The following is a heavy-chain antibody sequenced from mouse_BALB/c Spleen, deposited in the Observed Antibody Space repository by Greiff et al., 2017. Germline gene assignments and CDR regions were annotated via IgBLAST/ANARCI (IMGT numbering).Heavy chain of an antibody. J-gene: IGHJ2*01. Sequence: EVHLVESGGGLVKPGGSLKLSCAASGFTFSSYTMSWVRQTPEKRLEWVATISSGGGNTYYPDSVKGRFTISRDNAKNNLYLQMSSLRSEDTALYYCARYKTARATGYFDYWGQGTTLTVSS. CDR2: ISSGGGNT. CDR3: ARYKTARATGYFDY. CDR1: GFTFSSYT. D-gene: IGHD3-2*01. V-gene: IGHV5-9*03.